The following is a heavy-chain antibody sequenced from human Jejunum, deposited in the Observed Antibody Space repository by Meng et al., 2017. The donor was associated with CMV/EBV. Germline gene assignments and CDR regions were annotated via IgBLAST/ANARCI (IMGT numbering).Heavy chain of an antibody. J-gene: IGHJ4*02. CDR2: IDPNSGGT. CDR1: GYIFSVKF. D-gene: IGHD3-10*01. CDR3: VKGRGSETSSGDC. V-gene: IGHV1-2*02. Sequence: QVQLVQSGAEVKKPGASVKVSCKASGYIFSVKFIHWVRQAPGQGLEWMGWIDPNSGGTHYAQNFQGRITISRDNSKSTLYLQMDSLRAEDTAIYYCVKGRGSETSSGDCWGQGTLVTVSS.